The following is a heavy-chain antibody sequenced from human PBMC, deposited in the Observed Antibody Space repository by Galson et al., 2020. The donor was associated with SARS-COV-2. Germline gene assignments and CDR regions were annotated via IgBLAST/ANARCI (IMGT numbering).Heavy chain of an antibody. CDR1: GGPISTHY. V-gene: IGHV4-4*07. Sequence: ASETLSLTCSVSGGPISTHYWTWIRQPAGKGLEWIGRIYPSGNTKYNPSLKRRVAMSVDTSKNQFSLQLNSVTAADTAVYYCARDTGLYYSYSLDVWGQGTTVTVSS. CDR3: ARDTGLYYSYSLDV. D-gene: IGHD2-8*02. CDR2: IYPSGNT. J-gene: IGHJ6*02.